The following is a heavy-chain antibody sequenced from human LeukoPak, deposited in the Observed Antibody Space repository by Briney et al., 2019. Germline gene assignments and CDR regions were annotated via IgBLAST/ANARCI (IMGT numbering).Heavy chain of an antibody. CDR3: AKDRTSLMVRGSFGY. CDR2: ISDSGDST. Sequence: PGGSLRLSCAASGFTFSNYAMSWVRQAPGKGLEWVSVISDSGDSTYYADSVKGRFTISRDNFQNTVYLQMNGLRVEDTAVYYCAKDRTSLMVRGSFGYWGQGTLVTVSS. CDR1: GFTFSNYA. V-gene: IGHV3-23*01. J-gene: IGHJ4*02. D-gene: IGHD3-10*01.